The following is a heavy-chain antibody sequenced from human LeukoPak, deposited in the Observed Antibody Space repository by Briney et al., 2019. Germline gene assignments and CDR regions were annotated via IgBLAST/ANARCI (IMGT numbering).Heavy chain of an antibody. CDR2: IYYSGST. V-gene: IGHV4-31*03. CDR3: ARRVVVVAATLIDP. J-gene: IGHJ5*02. D-gene: IGHD2-15*01. CDR1: GGSISSGGYY. Sequence: SETLSLTCTVSGGSISSGGYYWSWIRQHPGTGLEWIGYIYYSGSTYYNPSLKSRVTISVDTSKNQFSLKLSSVAAADTAVYYCARRVVVVAATLIDPWGQGTLVTVSS.